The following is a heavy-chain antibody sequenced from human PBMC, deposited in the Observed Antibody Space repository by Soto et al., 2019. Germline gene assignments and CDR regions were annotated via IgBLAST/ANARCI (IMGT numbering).Heavy chain of an antibody. CDR3: TRVGAAPHRPTGFDP. D-gene: IGHD6-6*01. CDR2: IIPIFGTA. J-gene: IGHJ5*02. CDR1: GGTFSSYA. Sequence: QVQLVQSGAEVKKPGSSVKVSCKASGGTFSSYAIRWVRQAPGQGLEWMGGIIPIFGTANYAQKFPGRVTITADKSTCTADMELSSLRSEDTAVYYCTRVGAAPHRPTGFDPWGQGTLVTVSS. V-gene: IGHV1-69*06.